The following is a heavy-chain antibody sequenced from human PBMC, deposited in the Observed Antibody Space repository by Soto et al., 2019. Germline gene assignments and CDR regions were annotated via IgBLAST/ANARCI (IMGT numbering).Heavy chain of an antibody. CDR3: ARGRKGWDYPLDYYYYYYGMDV. J-gene: IGHJ6*02. Sequence: ETLSLTCAVYGGSFSGYYWSWIRQPPGKGLEWIGEINHSGSINYNPSLKSRVTISVDTSKNQFSLKLSSVTAADTAVYYCARGRKGWDYPLDYYYYYYGMDVWGQGTTVTVSS. CDR2: INHSGSI. D-gene: IGHD1-26*01. V-gene: IGHV4-34*01. CDR1: GGSFSGYY.